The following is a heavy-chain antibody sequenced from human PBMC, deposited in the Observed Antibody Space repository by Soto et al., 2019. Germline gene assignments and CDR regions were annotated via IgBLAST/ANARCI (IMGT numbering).Heavy chain of an antibody. J-gene: IGHJ6*03. CDR2: MNPNSGNT. Sequence: ASVKVSCKASGYTFTSYDINWVRQATGQGLEWMGWMNPNSGNTGYAQKFQGRVTMTRNTSISTAYMKLSSLRSEDTAVYYCARGGYRGYSGYDKGAKGLYYYYYYMDVWGKGTTVTVSS. CDR1: GYTFTSYD. V-gene: IGHV1-8*01. CDR3: ARGGYRGYSGYDKGAKGLYYYYYYMDV. D-gene: IGHD5-12*01.